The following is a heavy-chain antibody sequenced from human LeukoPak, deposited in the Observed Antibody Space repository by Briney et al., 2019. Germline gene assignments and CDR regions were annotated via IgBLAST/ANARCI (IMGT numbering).Heavy chain of an antibody. V-gene: IGHV3-30*18. Sequence: GGSLRLSCAVSGFTFNTYGIHWVRQTPNKGLEWVALISYDGTNKYYADSVKGRFTISRDNSKNTLYPQMDSLRAEDTAVYYCAKDRSGMGYYFDFWGQGTLVTVSS. CDR1: GFTFNTYG. CDR3: AKDRSGMGYYFDF. J-gene: IGHJ4*02. CDR2: ISYDGTNK. D-gene: IGHD1-26*01.